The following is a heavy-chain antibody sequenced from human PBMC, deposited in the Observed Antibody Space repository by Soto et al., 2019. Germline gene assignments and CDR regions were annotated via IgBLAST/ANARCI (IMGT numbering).Heavy chain of an antibody. V-gene: IGHV4-34*01. D-gene: IGHD5-12*01. Sequence: QVQLQQWGAGLLKPSETLSLTCAVYGGSFSGYYWSWIRQPPGKGLEWIGEINHSGSTNYNPSLKSRVTISVDTSKNQFSLKLSSVTAADTAVYYCARGWGIVATITTFDYWGQGTLVTVSS. CDR3: ARGWGIVATITTFDY. CDR2: INHSGST. J-gene: IGHJ4*02. CDR1: GGSFSGYY.